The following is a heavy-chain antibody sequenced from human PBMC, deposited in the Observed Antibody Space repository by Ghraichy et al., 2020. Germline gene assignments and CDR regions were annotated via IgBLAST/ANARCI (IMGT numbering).Heavy chain of an antibody. V-gene: IGHV3-15*01. Sequence: GGSLRLSCATSGFIFNNAWMSWVRQAPGKGLEWVGRIKRITDGGTTDYVAPVKGRFSISRDDSKNTLYLQMNSLKTEDSALYYCTTGTTSRQNYWGQGTLVTVSS. CDR3: TTGTTSRQNY. J-gene: IGHJ4*02. CDR2: IKRITDGGTT. CDR1: GFIFNNAW. D-gene: IGHD4-17*01.